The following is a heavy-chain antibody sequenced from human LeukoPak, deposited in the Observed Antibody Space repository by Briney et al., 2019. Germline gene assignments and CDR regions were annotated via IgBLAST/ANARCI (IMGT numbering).Heavy chain of an antibody. J-gene: IGHJ6*02. CDR1: GVTFNTYS. D-gene: IGHD3-10*01. V-gene: IGHV3-21*01. Sequence: GGSLRLSCAASGVTFNTYSMNWVRQAPGKGLEWVSSINSGSRYIYYADSMKGRFTISRDNAKNSLYLQMNSLRAEDTAVYYCARDYYGSGSVWGQGTTVTVSS. CDR3: ARDYYGSGSV. CDR2: INSGSRYI.